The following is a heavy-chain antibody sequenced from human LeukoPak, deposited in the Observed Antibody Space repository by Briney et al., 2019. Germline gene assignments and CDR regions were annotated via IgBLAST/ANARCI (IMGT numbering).Heavy chain of an antibody. D-gene: IGHD2-15*01. CDR3: ARGKRVGYCSGGSCELRGY. CDR1: GYTFTGYY. CDR2: INPNSGGT. Sequence: ASVKVSCKASGYTFTGYYMHWVRQAPGQGLEWMGRINPNSGGTNYAQKFQGRVSMTRDTSISTAYTELSRLRSDDTAVYYCARGKRVGYCSGGSCELRGYWGQGTLVTVSS. V-gene: IGHV1-2*06. J-gene: IGHJ4*02.